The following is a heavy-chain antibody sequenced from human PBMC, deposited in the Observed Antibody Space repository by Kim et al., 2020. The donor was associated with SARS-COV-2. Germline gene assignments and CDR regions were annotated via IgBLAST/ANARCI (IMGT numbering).Heavy chain of an antibody. CDR1: GFTFSSYA. CDR3: AKALTGYYTFDY. D-gene: IGHD3-9*01. V-gene: IGHV3-23*01. J-gene: IGHJ4*02. CDR2: ISGSGGST. Sequence: GSLRLSCAASGFTFSSYAMSWVRQAPGKGLEWVSAISGSGGSTYYADSVKGRFTISRDNSKNTLYLQMNSLRAEDTAVYYCAKALTGYYTFDYWGQGTLVTVSS.